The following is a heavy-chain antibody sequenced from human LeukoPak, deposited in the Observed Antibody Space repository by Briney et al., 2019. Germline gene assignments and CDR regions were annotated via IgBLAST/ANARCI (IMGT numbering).Heavy chain of an antibody. CDR2: ISSSSSTI. J-gene: IGHJ4*02. D-gene: IGHD3-16*02. V-gene: IGHV3-48*01. CDR1: GFTFGDYA. Sequence: GGSLRLSCTASGFTFGDYAMTWVRQAPGKGLEWVSYISSSSSTIYYADSVKGRFTISRDNAKNSLYLQMNSLRAEDSAVYYCARGLGELSLYLLDYWGQGTLVTVSS. CDR3: ARGLGELSLYLLDY.